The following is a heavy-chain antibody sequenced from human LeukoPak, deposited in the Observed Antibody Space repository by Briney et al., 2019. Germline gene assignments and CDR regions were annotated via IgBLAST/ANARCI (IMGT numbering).Heavy chain of an antibody. CDR1: GGSIISSGYF. CDR3: ARLGVPAAIAN. D-gene: IGHD2-2*01. V-gene: IGHV4-39*01. J-gene: IGHJ4*02. CDR2: CYYSGST. Sequence: PSETLSLTCTVSGGSIISSGYFWGWIRQPPGKGLEWIGSCYYSGSTYYNPSLKSRITISVDTSKYQFSLKVFSVTAADTATYYCARLGVPAAIANWGQGTLLTVSS.